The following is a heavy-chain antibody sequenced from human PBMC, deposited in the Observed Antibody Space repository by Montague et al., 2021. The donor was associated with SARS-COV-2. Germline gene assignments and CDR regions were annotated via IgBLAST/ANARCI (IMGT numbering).Heavy chain of an antibody. CDR1: GDSVSINIAT. Sequence: CAISGDSVSINIATWNWIRQSPSRGLEWLGRTYYRSKWYNDYAESVKSRIIIDPDTSKHQFSLHLNSVTPEDTAVYYCARIPVGSKYYFDFWGQGTLVTVSS. D-gene: IGHD2-2*01. CDR2: TYYRSKWYN. V-gene: IGHV6-1*01. CDR3: ARIPVGSKYYFDF. J-gene: IGHJ4*02.